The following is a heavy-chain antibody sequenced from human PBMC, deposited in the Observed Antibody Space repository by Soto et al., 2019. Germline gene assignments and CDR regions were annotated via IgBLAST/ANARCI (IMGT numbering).Heavy chain of an antibody. CDR3: ATVGPYCGGDCYSPPP. J-gene: IGHJ5*02. Sequence: EVRSLTCAVSGYCIRNGYYGGWIRQPPVKGLEWIGTIYHSGSTYYNPSLKSRVTISVDASENHFSLKLSSVTAADTAVYYCATVGPYCGGDCYSPPPWGQGTLVTVSS. CDR2: IYHSGST. CDR1: GYCIRNGYY. D-gene: IGHD2-21*02. V-gene: IGHV4-38-2*01.